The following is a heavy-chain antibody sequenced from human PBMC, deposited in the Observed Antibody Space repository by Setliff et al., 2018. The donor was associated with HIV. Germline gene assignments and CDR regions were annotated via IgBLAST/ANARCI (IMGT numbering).Heavy chain of an antibody. J-gene: IGHJ4*02. V-gene: IGHV4-34*01. Sequence: SETLSLTCTVSGDSISTDYWTWIRQPPGKGLEWIGEIIHSGGTNYNRSLKSRVTISVDTSKNQFSLNLSSVTAADTAVYYCARGGLGVVGAIDYWSQGTRVTVSS. CDR1: GDSISTDY. CDR3: ARGGLGVVGAIDY. D-gene: IGHD2-15*01. CDR2: IIHSGGT.